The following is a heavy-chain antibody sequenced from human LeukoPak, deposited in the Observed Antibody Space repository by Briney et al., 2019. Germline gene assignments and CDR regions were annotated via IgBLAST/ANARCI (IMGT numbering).Heavy chain of an antibody. V-gene: IGHV3-21*01. CDR3: AKDRADYGDYGDLYFDY. Sequence: KPGGSLRLSCAASGFTFSSYGMNWVRQAPGKGLEWVSSISSSSSYIYYADSVKGRFTISRDNAKKSLYLQMNSLRAEDTAVYYCAKDRADYGDYGDLYFDYWGQGTLVTVSS. J-gene: IGHJ4*02. CDR1: GFTFSSYG. D-gene: IGHD4-17*01. CDR2: ISSSSSYI.